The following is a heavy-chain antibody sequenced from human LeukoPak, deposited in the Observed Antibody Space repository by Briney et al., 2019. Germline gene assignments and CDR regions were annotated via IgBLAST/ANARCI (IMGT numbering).Heavy chain of an antibody. D-gene: IGHD2-2*01. CDR3: ARAGVRDIVVVPAAASFDY. V-gene: IGHV4-34*01. CDR1: GGSFSGYY. J-gene: IGHJ4*02. Sequence: SETLSLTCAACGGSFSGYYWSWIRQPPGKGLEWIGEINHSGSTNYNPSRESRVTISVDNYKNQSSLKLSSVTAEDKAVYYCARAGVRDIVVVPAAASFDYWGQGTLVTVCS. CDR2: INHSGST.